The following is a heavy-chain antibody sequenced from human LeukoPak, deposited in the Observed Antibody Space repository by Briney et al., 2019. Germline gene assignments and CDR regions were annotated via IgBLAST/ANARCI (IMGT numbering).Heavy chain of an antibody. J-gene: IGHJ4*02. D-gene: IGHD5-18*01. CDR2: INPNRGAA. V-gene: IGHV1-2*02. CDR1: GYTFNDYY. Sequence: ASVKVSCKASGYTFNDYYIHWVRQAPGQGLEWMGWINPNRGAAMYAQRFQDRVTMTWDTSINTAYMDLSTLRSDGTALYYCARDRSTLGYRQFDYWGQGTLVIVSS. CDR3: ARDRSTLGYRQFDY.